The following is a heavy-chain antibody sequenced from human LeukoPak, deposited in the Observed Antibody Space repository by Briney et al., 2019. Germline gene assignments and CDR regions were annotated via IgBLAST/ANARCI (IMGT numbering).Heavy chain of an antibody. CDR1: GFTFSTYA. Sequence: GGSLRLSCAASGFTFSTYALSWVRQAPGKGLKWVSAISPGGDRTYYADSVKGRFAISRDNSKNTLYLQMNSLRAEDTAVYYCARSHYYDSSGYYYCLDYWGQGTLVTVSS. V-gene: IGHV3-23*01. D-gene: IGHD3-22*01. J-gene: IGHJ4*02. CDR2: ISPGGDRT. CDR3: ARSHYYDSSGYYYCLDY.